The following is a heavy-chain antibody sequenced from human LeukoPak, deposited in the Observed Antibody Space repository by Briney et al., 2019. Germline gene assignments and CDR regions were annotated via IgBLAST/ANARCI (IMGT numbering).Heavy chain of an antibody. J-gene: IGHJ4*02. D-gene: IGHD5-12*01. V-gene: IGHV3-74*01. CDR2: INSDGSST. CDR3: ARGYSGYDPFDY. CDR1: GFAFSSYW. Sequence: GGSLRLSCAASGFAFSSYWMHWVRQAPGKGLVWVSRINSDGSSTSYADSVKGRFTISRDNAKNTLYLQMNSLRAEDTAVYYCARGYSGYDPFDYWGQGTLVTVSS.